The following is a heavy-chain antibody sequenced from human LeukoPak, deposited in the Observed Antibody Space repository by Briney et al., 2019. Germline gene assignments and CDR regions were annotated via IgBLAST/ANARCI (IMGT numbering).Heavy chain of an antibody. J-gene: IGHJ4*02. CDR2: ISGSGGST. Sequence: QTGGSLRLSCAASGFTFSSYAMSWVRQAPGKGLEWVSAISGSGGSTYYADSVKRRFTISRDNSKNTLYLQMNSLRAEDTAVYYCAKDPGSSVGTIEDYWGQGTLVTVSS. V-gene: IGHV3-23*01. D-gene: IGHD6-19*01. CDR1: GFTFSSYA. CDR3: AKDPGSSVGTIEDY.